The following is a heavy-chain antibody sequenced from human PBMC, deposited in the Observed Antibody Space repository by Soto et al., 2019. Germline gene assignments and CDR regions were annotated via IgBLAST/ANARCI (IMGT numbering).Heavy chain of an antibody. CDR3: MRPAPRGRHYFYFGMDV. Sequence: EVQVLESGGGLAQPGGSLRLSCAASGFTFSSYAMSWVRQAPGKGLEWVSGISSSGGSTYYADSVKGRFTISRDNSKNTLFLRMNRPRVEDTAVYYCMRPAPRGRHYFYFGMDVWGQGTTVTVSS. D-gene: IGHD3-10*01. CDR2: ISSSGGST. J-gene: IGHJ6*02. CDR1: GFTFSSYA. V-gene: IGHV3-23*01.